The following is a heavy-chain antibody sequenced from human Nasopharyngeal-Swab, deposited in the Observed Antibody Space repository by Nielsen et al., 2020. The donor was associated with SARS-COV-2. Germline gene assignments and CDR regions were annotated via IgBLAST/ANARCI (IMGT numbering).Heavy chain of an antibody. D-gene: IGHD3-10*01. CDR1: GFTVSSNY. Sequence: GGSLRLSCAASGFTVSSNYMSWVRQAPGKGLERVSVIYSGGSTYYADSVKGRFTISRDNSKNTLYLQMNSLRAEDTAVYYCARAKAGSRVYYYYGMDVWGQGTTVTVSS. J-gene: IGHJ6*02. CDR3: ARAKAGSRVYYYYGMDV. V-gene: IGHV3-53*01. CDR2: IYSGGST.